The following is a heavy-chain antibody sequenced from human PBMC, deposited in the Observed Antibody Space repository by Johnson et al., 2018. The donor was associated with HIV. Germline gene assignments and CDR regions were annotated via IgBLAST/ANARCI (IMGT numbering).Heavy chain of an antibody. CDR3: AREGWETTMIQGAFDI. CDR2: IRSKANSYAT. Sequence: VQLVESGGGLVKPGGSLRLSCAASGFTFTNAWMSWVRQAPGKGLEWVGRIRSKANSYATAYAAPVKGRFTISRDNAKNSLYLQMNSMRVEDTAIYYCAREGWETTMIQGAFDIWGQGTMVTVSS. J-gene: IGHJ3*02. V-gene: IGHV3-15*05. CDR1: GFTFTNAW. D-gene: IGHD3-10*01.